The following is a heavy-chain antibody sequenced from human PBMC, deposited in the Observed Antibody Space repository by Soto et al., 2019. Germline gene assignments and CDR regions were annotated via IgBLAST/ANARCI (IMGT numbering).Heavy chain of an antibody. Sequence: SVKVSCKASGGTFSSYTISWVRQAPGQGLEWMGRIIPILGIANYAQRFQGRVTITADKSTSTAYMELSSLRSEDTAVYYCARDRDCSGGSCYLRGYYYYMDVWGKGTTVTVSS. CDR1: GGTFSSYT. V-gene: IGHV1-69*04. CDR2: IIPILGIA. J-gene: IGHJ6*03. CDR3: ARDRDCSGGSCYLRGYYYYMDV. D-gene: IGHD2-15*01.